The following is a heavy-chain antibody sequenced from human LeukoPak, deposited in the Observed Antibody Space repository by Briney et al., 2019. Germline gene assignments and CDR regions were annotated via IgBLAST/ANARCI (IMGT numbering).Heavy chain of an antibody. CDR3: AADVGVGATTAYFQH. Sequence: VKISCKVSGYTFTDYYMHWVQQAPGKGLEWMGLVDPEDGEAIYAEKFQGRVTITADTSTDTAYMELSSLRSEDTAVYYCAADVGVGATTAYFQHWGQGTLVTVSS. CDR2: VDPEDGEA. V-gene: IGHV1-69-2*01. J-gene: IGHJ1*01. D-gene: IGHD1-26*01. CDR1: GYTFTDYY.